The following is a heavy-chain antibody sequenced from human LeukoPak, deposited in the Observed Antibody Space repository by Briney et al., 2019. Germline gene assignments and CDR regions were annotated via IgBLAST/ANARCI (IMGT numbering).Heavy chain of an antibody. CDR1: GGTFSSYA. CDR3: ARGLSSSSPNYYYYYYMDV. J-gene: IGHJ6*03. CDR2: IIPIFGTA. Sequence: SVKVSCKASGGTFSSYAISWVRQAPGQGLEWMGRIIPIFGTANYAQKFQGRATITTDESTSTAYMELSSLRSEDTAVYYCARGLSSSSPNYYYYYYMDVWGKGTTVTVSS. D-gene: IGHD6-6*01. V-gene: IGHV1-69*05.